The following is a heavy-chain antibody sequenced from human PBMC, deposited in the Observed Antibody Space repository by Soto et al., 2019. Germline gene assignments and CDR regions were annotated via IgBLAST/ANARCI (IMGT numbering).Heavy chain of an antibody. CDR3: AKEGDYGDDAGENWFDS. CDR2: INSDGSHT. D-gene: IGHD4-17*01. V-gene: IGHV3-74*01. CDR1: GFTFFAYW. Sequence: EVQLVESGGGLVQPGGFLRLSCAASGFTFFAYWIHWVRQVPGKGLVWVSRINSDGSHTSYADSVRGRFTISRDNSKNTVYLQMKSLTAEDTAVYYCAKEGDYGDDAGENWFDSWGQGSLVTVSS. J-gene: IGHJ5*01.